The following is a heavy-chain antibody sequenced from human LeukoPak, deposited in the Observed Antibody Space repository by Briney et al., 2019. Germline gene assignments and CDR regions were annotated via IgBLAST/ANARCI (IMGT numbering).Heavy chain of an antibody. CDR2: ISGTGDNT. CDR1: GFTFSIFA. Sequence: GGSLRLSCAASGFTFSIFAMTWVRQAPGKGLEWVSAISGTGDNTYYADSVKSRFTISRDNSKNTLYLQMNSLRPEDTAIYYCAKDRGYWGQGTLVTVSS. CDR3: AKDRGY. J-gene: IGHJ4*02. V-gene: IGHV3-23*01.